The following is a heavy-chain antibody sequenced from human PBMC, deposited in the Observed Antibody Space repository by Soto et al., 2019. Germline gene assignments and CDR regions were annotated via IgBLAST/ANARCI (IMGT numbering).Heavy chain of an antibody. CDR2: IYYTGST. CDR3: AMYYYDSSGQNWFDP. Sequence: SETLSLTCTVSGDSISTFYWSWIRQPPGKGLEWIGYIYYTGSTNYNPSLKSRVTISVDTSKNQFSLKLSSVTAADTAVYYCAMYYYDSSGQNWFDPWGQGTLVTVSS. J-gene: IGHJ5*02. D-gene: IGHD3-22*01. CDR1: GDSISTFY. V-gene: IGHV4-59*01.